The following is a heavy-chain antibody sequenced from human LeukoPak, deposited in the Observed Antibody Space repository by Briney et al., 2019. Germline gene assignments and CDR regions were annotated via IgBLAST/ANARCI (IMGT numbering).Heavy chain of an antibody. D-gene: IGHD6-13*01. CDR3: ARPYSSSWPNYFDY. J-gene: IGHJ4*02. V-gene: IGHV1-18*01. CDR1: GYTFTSYG. Sequence: GASVKVSCRASGYTFTSYGISWVRQAPGQGLEWMGWISAYNGNTNYAQKLQGGVTMTTDTSTSTAYMELRSLRSDDTAVYYCARPYSSSWPNYFDYWGQGTLVTVSS. CDR2: ISAYNGNT.